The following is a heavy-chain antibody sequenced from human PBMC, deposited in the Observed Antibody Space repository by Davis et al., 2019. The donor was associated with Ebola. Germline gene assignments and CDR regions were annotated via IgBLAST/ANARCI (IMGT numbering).Heavy chain of an antibody. J-gene: IGHJ4*02. D-gene: IGHD5-24*01. CDR2: IYPSGST. CDR3: ARWERQHDGYNYFGGNSFDY. CDR1: GGSISGYY. V-gene: IGHV4-4*07. Sequence: PSETLSLTCTVSGGSISGYYWSWIRQPAGKGLEFIGRIYPSGSTNYKPSLKGRVTMSIDTSNNQFSLKVNSVTAADTAVYYCARWERQHDGYNYFGGNSFDYWGQGTLVTVSS.